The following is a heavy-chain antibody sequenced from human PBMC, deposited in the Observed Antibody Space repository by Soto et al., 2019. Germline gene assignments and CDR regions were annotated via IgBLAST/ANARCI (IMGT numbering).Heavy chain of an antibody. J-gene: IGHJ4*02. Sequence: FGALPVNPTQTLTLTCNFSGCSLHRHRPGVGRIRQPTGKALEWLALFYSAVDMRYSPALKSRITITQDPSKDQVVLTMTNMDPTDSGTYVCSHGYVQLLSTFHYFDSWGQGTRVTVSS. CDR2: FYSAVDM. V-gene: IGHV2-5*02. CDR1: GCSLHRHRPG. CDR3: SHGYVQLLSTFHYFDS. D-gene: IGHD5-12*01.